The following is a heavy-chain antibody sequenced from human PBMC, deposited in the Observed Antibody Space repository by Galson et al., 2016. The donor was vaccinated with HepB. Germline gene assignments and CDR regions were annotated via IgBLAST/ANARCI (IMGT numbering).Heavy chain of an antibody. D-gene: IGHD6-19*01. V-gene: IGHV3-7*01. CDR2: VNQDETEK. CDR1: GFTFSSYW. Sequence: SLRLSCAASGFTFSSYWMSWVRQAPGKGLQWVANVNQDETEKYYLDSVKGRFTISRDNVKESVYLQMNSLRVEDTAVYYCARRADTQRRIAGWGWGMDVWGRGTTVTVSS. J-gene: IGHJ6*02. CDR3: ARRADTQRRIAGWGWGMDV.